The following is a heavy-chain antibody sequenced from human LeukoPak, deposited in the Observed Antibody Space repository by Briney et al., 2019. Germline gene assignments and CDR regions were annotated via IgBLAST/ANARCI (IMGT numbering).Heavy chain of an antibody. CDR2: ISYDGSNK. CDR1: GFTFSSYA. J-gene: IGHJ5*02. V-gene: IGHV3-30-3*01. Sequence: PGGSLRLSCAASGFTFSSYAMHWVRQAPGKGLEWVAVISYDGSNKYYADSVKGRFTISRDNSKNTLYLQMNSLRAEDTAVYYCARDYDSSEEGQTWGQGTLVTVSS. D-gene: IGHD3-22*01. CDR3: ARDYDSSEEGQT.